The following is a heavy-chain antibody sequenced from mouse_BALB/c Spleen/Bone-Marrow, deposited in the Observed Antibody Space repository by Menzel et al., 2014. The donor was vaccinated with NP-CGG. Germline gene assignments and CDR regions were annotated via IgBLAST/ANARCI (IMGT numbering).Heavy chain of an antibody. CDR2: ISSGGTST. V-gene: IGHV5-6*03. J-gene: IGHJ2*01. CDR1: GFTFSNYG. CDR3: ARRREYDYFDY. D-gene: IGHD5-1*01. Sequence: DVMLVESGGGLVKPGGSLKLSCAASGFTFSNYGMSWVCQIPDKRLEWVATISSGGTSTFYPDSVKGRFTISRDNTKNTLTLQMTRLKSEDTAMYYCARRREYDYFDYWGQGTTLTVSS.